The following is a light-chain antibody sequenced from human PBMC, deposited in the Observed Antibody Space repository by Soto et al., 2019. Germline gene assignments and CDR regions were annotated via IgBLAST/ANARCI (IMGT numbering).Light chain of an antibody. Sequence: EIVLPQSPNTLSVSPGERATLSCRASQTVGSNLAWYQQKPGQAPRLLIYDASNRATGIPARFSGSGSGTDFTLTISSLEPEDFAVYYCQQRSNWPSTFGQGTKVDI. CDR3: QQRSNWPST. V-gene: IGKV3-11*01. CDR1: QTVGSN. CDR2: DAS. J-gene: IGKJ1*01.